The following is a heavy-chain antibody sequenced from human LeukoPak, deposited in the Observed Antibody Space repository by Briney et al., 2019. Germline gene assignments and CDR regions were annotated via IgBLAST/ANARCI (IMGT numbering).Heavy chain of an antibody. Sequence: SETLSLTCAVYGGSFSGYYWSWIRQPPGKGLEWIGEINHSGSTNYNPSLKSRVTISVDTSKNQFSLKLSSVTAADTAVYYCARHLGVPAALAYYYYMDVWGKGTTVTVSS. CDR3: ARHLGVPAALAYYYYMDV. CDR1: GGSFSGYY. J-gene: IGHJ6*03. V-gene: IGHV4-34*01. CDR2: INHSGST. D-gene: IGHD2-2*01.